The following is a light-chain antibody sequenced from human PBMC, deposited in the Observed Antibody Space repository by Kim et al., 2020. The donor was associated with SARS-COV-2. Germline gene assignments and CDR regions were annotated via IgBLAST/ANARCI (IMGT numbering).Light chain of an antibody. J-gene: IGKJ1*01. V-gene: IGKV3-15*01. Sequence: VSQGETATPSCRASHSVSDNLSWYQQKPGQAPLLLIYGASTRATSIPARFSGGGYGTEFTLTISSRQSEDFAVYYCQQYKNWPRAFCEGTKVDIK. CDR3: QQYKNWPRA. CDR1: HSVSDN. CDR2: GAS.